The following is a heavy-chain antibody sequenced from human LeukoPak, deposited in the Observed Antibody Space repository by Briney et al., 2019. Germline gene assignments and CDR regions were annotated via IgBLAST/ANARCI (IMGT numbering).Heavy chain of an antibody. D-gene: IGHD3-3*01. J-gene: IGHJ5*02. V-gene: IGHV4-4*02. CDR1: GGSINSIYW. CDR2: IQHSGNI. Sequence: SETLSLTCAVSGGSINSIYWWSWVRQPPGKGLEWIGEIQHSGNINYNLSLKSRVTISVDRSKNQFSLTVTSVTAADTAIYYCARNYESGYSIGPWGQGTLVTVSS. CDR3: ARNYESGYSIGP.